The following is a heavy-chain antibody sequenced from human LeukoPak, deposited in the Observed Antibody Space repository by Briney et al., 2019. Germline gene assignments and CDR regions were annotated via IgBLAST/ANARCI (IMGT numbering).Heavy chain of an antibody. Sequence: ASVKVSCKASGYTFTTYYIHWTRQAPGQGLEWMGIINPSGGSTSYAQKFQGRVTLTRDMSTSTDYLELSSLRSEDTAVYYCARGGYSGYDDFDYWGQGTLVTVSS. CDR2: INPSGGST. J-gene: IGHJ4*02. CDR3: ARGGYSGYDDFDY. CDR1: GYTFTTYY. D-gene: IGHD5-12*01. V-gene: IGHV1-46*01.